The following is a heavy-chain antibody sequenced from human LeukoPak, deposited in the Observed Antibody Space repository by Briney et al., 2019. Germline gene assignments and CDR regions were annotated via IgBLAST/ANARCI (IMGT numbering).Heavy chain of an antibody. J-gene: IGHJ6*03. CDR3: AKDSPVGRVVPAAIWSTYYYYYMDV. V-gene: IGHV3-23*01. CDR2: ISGSGGST. CDR1: GFTFSSYA. D-gene: IGHD2-2*02. Sequence: AGGSLRLSCAASGFTFSSYAMSWVRQAPGKGLEWVSAISGSGGSTYYADSVKGRFTISRDNSKNTLYLQMNSLRAEDTAVYYCAKDSPVGRVVPAAIWSTYYYYYMDVWGKGTTVTVSS.